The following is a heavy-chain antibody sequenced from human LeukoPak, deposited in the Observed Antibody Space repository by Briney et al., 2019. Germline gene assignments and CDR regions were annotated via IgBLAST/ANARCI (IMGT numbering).Heavy chain of an antibody. Sequence: PSETLSLTCTVSGGSISSYYWSWIRQPPGKGLEWIGYIYYSGSTNYNPSLKSRVTISVDTSKNQFSLKPSSVTAADTAVYYCARVGRYSSGYYYVGYYFDYWGQGTLVTVSS. CDR1: GGSISSYY. CDR2: IYYSGST. CDR3: ARVGRYSSGYYYVGYYFDY. D-gene: IGHD3-22*01. J-gene: IGHJ4*02. V-gene: IGHV4-59*01.